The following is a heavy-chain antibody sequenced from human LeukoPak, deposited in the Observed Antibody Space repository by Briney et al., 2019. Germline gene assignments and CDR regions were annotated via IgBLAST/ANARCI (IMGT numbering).Heavy chain of an antibody. J-gene: IGHJ3*02. CDR1: GGSISSYY. Sequence: PSETLSLTCTVSGGSISSYYWSWIRQPAGKGLEWIGRIYTSGSTNYNPSLKSRVTMSVDTSKNQFSLKLSSVTAADTAVYYCARERALLWFGEPDSGDAFDIWGQGTMVTVSS. CDR2: IYTSGST. D-gene: IGHD3-10*01. CDR3: ARERALLWFGEPDSGDAFDI. V-gene: IGHV4-4*07.